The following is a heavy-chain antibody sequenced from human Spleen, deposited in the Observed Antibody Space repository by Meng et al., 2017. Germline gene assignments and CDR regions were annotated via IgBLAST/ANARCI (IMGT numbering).Heavy chain of an antibody. J-gene: IGHJ4*02. CDR1: GAAVSSGRNY. CDR2: VYYNGHT. V-gene: IGHV4-61*01. CDR3: ARGGGGGYTYGLAY. D-gene: IGHD5-18*01. Sequence: QGEVKGPGPGLRRPSETLSPTCSGSGAAVSSGRNYWTWIRQPPGKGLEWIGYVYYNGHTSYKPSLKSRVTISMDTSKRQFSLKLTSVTAADAAVYYCARGGGGGYTYGLAYWGQGILVTVSS.